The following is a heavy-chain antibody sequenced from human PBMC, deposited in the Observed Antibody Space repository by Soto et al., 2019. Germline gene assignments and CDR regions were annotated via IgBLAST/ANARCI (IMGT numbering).Heavy chain of an antibody. Sequence: QAPLVQSGAEVKKPGASVKVSCKASGYSFSRYGISWVRQAPGQGLEWMGWISAYNENTKYAQKFQGRVTMTTDTSTSTAYMDLRSLTSDDTAMYYCAREGFCSSGSCALYSHDFFGMDVWGQGTTVTVSS. CDR1: GYSFSRYG. V-gene: IGHV1-18*01. CDR3: AREGFCSSGSCALYSHDFFGMDV. CDR2: ISAYNENT. D-gene: IGHD2-15*01. J-gene: IGHJ6*02.